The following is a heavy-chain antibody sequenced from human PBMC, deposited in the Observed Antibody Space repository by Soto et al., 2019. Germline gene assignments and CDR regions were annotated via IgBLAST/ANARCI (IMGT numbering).Heavy chain of an antibody. J-gene: IGHJ5*02. V-gene: IGHV1-18*01. CDR1: GYTFTSYG. D-gene: IGHD3-22*01. Sequence: QVQLVQSGAEVKKPGASVKVSCKASGYTFTSYGISWVRQAPGQGLEWMGWISAYNGNTNYAQKLQGRLTMTKETPASTAYMELRSLRSDDTAVYYCARDARWLVDTRGWFDPWGQGTLVTVSS. CDR2: ISAYNGNT. CDR3: ARDARWLVDTRGWFDP.